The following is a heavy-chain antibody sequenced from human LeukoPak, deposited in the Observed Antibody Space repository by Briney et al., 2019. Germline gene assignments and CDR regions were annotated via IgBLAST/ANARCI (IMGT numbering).Heavy chain of an antibody. CDR1: GFTFSDNW. V-gene: IGHV3-7*05. Sequence: GGSLRLSCAVSGFTFSDNWMSWVRQAPGKGLEWVANIKEDGSEKNYVDSVKGRFTISRDNAKNSLYLQMNSLRAEDTAVYYCARYFRGDSGNYYRSFDYWGQGTLVTVSS. D-gene: IGHD1-26*01. CDR2: IKEDGSEK. J-gene: IGHJ4*02. CDR3: ARYFRGDSGNYYRSFDY.